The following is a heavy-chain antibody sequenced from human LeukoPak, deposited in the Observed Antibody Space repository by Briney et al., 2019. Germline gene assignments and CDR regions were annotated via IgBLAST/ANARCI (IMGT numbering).Heavy chain of an antibody. V-gene: IGHV5-51*01. CDR1: GYSFATYW. Sequence: GESLKISCKGSGYSFATYWIGWVRQMPGKGLEWMGIIYPGDSDTRYSPSFQGQVTLSADKSITTAYLQWRSLKASDTAMYYCARRATSYEYFDLWGRGTLVTVSS. CDR3: ARRATSYEYFDL. D-gene: IGHD2-15*01. J-gene: IGHJ2*01. CDR2: IYPGDSDT.